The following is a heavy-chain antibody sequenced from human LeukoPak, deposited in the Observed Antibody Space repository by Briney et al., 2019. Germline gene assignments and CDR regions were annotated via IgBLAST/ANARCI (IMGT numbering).Heavy chain of an antibody. CDR1: GYTFTGYY. J-gene: IGHJ4*02. D-gene: IGHD1-26*01. Sequence: ASVKVSCKASGYTFTGYYMHWVQQAPGQGLEWMGWINPNSGGTSYAQKFQGRVTMTRDMSTSTVYMELSSLRSEDTAVYYCARNEGGVGANDYWGQGTLVTVSS. CDR3: ARNEGGVGANDY. V-gene: IGHV1-2*02. CDR2: INPNSGGT.